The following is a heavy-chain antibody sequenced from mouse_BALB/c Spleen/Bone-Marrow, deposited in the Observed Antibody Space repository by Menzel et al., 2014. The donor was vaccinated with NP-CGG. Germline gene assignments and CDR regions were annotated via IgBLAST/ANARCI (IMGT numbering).Heavy chain of an antibody. D-gene: IGHD2-1*01. CDR1: GYTFTDYN. Sequence: EVQLQESGPELVKPGASVKISCMASGYTFTDYNMHWMKQSHGKSLEWIGYIYPYNGGTGYNQKFKNKATLTVDSSSSTAYMELRSLTSEDSAVYSCARRDDNYVGYFDYWGQGTTLTVSS. CDR2: IYPYNGGT. V-gene: IGHV1S29*02. CDR3: ARRDDNYVGYFDY. J-gene: IGHJ2*01.